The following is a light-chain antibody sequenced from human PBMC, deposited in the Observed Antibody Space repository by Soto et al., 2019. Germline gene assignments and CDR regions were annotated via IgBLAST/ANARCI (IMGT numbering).Light chain of an antibody. CDR1: QSVSNY. J-gene: IGKJ1*01. CDR3: QQRRNWPGT. Sequence: EIVLTQSPATLSLSPGERATLSCRASQSVSNYLAWYQQIPGQAPRLLIYDASNRATGIPARFSGSGSGTVFTLTISSLVPEDFSVYYCQQRRNWPGTFGQGTKVEIK. V-gene: IGKV3-11*01. CDR2: DAS.